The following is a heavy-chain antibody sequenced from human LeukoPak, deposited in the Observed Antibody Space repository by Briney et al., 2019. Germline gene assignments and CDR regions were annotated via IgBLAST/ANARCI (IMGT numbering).Heavy chain of an antibody. V-gene: IGHV3-23*01. CDR2: VSGSGART. J-gene: IGHJ4*02. Sequence: GGSLRLSCAASGFTFSSYAMSWVRQAPGKALEWVSTVSGSGARTFGADAVKGRFTISRDNSMDTVYLQMNSLTADDTAVYYCAKAGFRGFSLHYFDFWGQGTLVTVSS. CDR1: GFTFSSYA. D-gene: IGHD5-18*01. CDR3: AKAGFRGFSLHYFDF.